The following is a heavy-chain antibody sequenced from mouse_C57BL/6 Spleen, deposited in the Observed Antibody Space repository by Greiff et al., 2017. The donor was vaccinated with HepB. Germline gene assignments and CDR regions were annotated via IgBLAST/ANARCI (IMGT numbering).Heavy chain of an antibody. J-gene: IGHJ4*01. CDR3: ARSSSGTDYAMDY. CDR1: GYTFTSYG. V-gene: IGHV1-81*01. CDR2: IYPRSGNT. D-gene: IGHD4-1*01. Sequence: QVQLKESGAELARPGASVKLSCKASGYTFTSYGISWVKQRTGQGLEWIGEIYPRSGNTYYNEKFKGKATLTADKSSSTAYMELRSLTSEDSAVYFCARSSSGTDYAMDYWGQGTSVTVSS.